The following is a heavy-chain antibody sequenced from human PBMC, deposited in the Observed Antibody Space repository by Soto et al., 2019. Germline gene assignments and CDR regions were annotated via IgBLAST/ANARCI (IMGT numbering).Heavy chain of an antibody. D-gene: IGHD3-16*01. J-gene: IGHJ4*02. CDR2: IWHDGGNK. CDR3: ARDGDVNTGFGKDY. Sequence: QQQQVESGGGVVQPGRSLRLSCAASGFTFSSYGMHWVRQAPGKGLEWVAFIWHDGGNKFYAESVKGRFTISRDNSKNTLYLQMTSLSAEDTAMYYCARDGDVNTGFGKDYWGQGTLVTVSS. CDR1: GFTFSSYG. V-gene: IGHV3-33*01.